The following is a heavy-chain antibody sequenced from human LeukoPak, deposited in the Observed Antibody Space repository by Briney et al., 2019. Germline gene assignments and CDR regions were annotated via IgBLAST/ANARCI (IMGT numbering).Heavy chain of an antibody. CDR2: IRYDGSNK. CDR3: AKDEMGYSSGQIDY. Sequence: GGSLRLSCAASGFTFSSYGMHWVRQAPGKGLEWVAFIRYDGSNKYYADSVKGRFTISRDNAKNSLYLQMNSLRAEDTALYYCAKDEMGYSSGQIDYWGQGTLVTVSS. D-gene: IGHD6-19*01. V-gene: IGHV3-30*02. J-gene: IGHJ4*02. CDR1: GFTFSSYG.